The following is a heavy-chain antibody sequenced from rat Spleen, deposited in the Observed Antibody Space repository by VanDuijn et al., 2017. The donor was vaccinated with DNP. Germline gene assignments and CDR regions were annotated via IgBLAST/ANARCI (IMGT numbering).Heavy chain of an antibody. V-gene: IGHV3-1*01. D-gene: IGHD1-7*01. CDR3: ARWTRYFDY. CDR2: ISYSGIT. CDR1: GYSITSNY. J-gene: IGHJ2*01. Sequence: EVQLQESGPGLVKPAQSLSLTCSVTGYSITSNYWGWIRKFPGNKMEWIGHISYSGITTYNPSLKSRISIIRDTSKNHFFLQLSSVTTEDTATYYCARWTRYFDYWGQGVMVTVSS.